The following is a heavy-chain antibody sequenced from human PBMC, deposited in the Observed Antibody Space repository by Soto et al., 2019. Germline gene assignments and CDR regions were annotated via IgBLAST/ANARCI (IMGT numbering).Heavy chain of an antibody. D-gene: IGHD6-13*01. CDR2: IYYTGST. J-gene: IGHJ4*01. V-gene: IGHV4-30-4*01. Sequence: QVQLQESGPGLVKPSQTLSLTYTVSGGSISTDDDYWSLIRQPPGKGLEWIGYIYYTGSTHYNPSLNSPLFPSLDTSKNQFSLQLTSVTAADTAVYYCASLRSRWNIDYWGHATLVTVSS. CDR1: GGSISTDDDY. CDR3: ASLRSRWNIDY.